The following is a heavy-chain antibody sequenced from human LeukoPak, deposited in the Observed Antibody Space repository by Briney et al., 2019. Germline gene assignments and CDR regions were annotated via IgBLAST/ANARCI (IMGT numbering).Heavy chain of an antibody. D-gene: IGHD3-9*01. CDR2: IYYSGST. V-gene: IGHV4-39*01. CDR3: ARLPPYYDILTGYYTHERNYFDY. CDR1: GGSISSSSYY. J-gene: IGHJ4*02. Sequence: PSETLSLTCTVSGGSISSSSYYWGWIRQPPGKGLEWIGSIYYSGSTYYNPSLKSRVTISVDTSKNQFSLKLSSVTAADTAVYYCARLPPYYDILTGYYTHERNYFDYWGQGTLVTVSS.